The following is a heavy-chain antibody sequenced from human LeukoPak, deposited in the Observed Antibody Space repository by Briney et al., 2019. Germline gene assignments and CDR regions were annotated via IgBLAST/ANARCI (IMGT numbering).Heavy chain of an antibody. Sequence: ASVKVSCKASGYTFTSNNMRWDRQSPGQGLGRRGKINPSGGSTSYAQKFQGRVTMTRDMSTSTAYMELRSLRSDDTAVYYCARDPLLGSSSWCRGWFDPWGQGTLVTVSS. CDR1: GYTFTSNN. CDR2: INPSGGST. CDR3: ARDPLLGSSSWCRGWFDP. J-gene: IGHJ5*02. V-gene: IGHV1-46*01. D-gene: IGHD6-13*01.